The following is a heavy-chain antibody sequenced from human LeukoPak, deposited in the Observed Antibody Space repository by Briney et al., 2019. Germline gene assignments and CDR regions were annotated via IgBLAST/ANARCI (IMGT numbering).Heavy chain of an antibody. CDR3: ARGPLHEYSSSSGSAYYYYYMDV. J-gene: IGHJ6*03. CDR1: GGTFSSYA. CDR2: IIPIFGTA. V-gene: IGHV1-69*13. D-gene: IGHD6-6*01. Sequence: ASVKVSCKASGGTFSSYAISWVRQAPGQGLEWMGGIIPIFGTANYAQKFQGRVTITADESTSTAYMELSSLRSEDTAVYYCARGPLHEYSSSSGSAYYYYYMDVWGKGTTVTVSS.